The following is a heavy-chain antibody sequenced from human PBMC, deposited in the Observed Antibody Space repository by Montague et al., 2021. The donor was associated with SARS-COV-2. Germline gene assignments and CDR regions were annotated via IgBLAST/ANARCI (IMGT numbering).Heavy chain of an antibody. CDR2: IYSGGSST. CDR3: AKDRYYGSGSYWGWFDP. CDR1: GLTFSSYA. D-gene: IGHD3-10*01. J-gene: IGHJ5*02. Sequence: SLRLSCAASGLTFSSYAMSWVRQAPGKGLEWVSVIYSGGSSTYYADSVKGRFTISRDNSKNTLYLQMNSLRAEDTAVYYCAKDRYYGSGSYWGWFDPWGQGTLVTVSS. V-gene: IGHV3-23*03.